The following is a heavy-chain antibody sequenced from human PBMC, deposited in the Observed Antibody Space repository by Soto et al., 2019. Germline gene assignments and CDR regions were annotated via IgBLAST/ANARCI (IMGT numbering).Heavy chain of an antibody. V-gene: IGHV3-15*01. J-gene: IGHJ4*02. CDR1: GLTFINAW. Sequence: EVQLVESGGGLVKPGGSLRLSCAASGLTFINAWMTWVRQAPGKGLEWVGRIKSETDGGTTDYSTPVKGRFTISRDNSKNTLYLQMNSLRAEDTAVYYCARDRWGRMVRGVIIPGYLDYWGQGTLVTVSS. D-gene: IGHD3-10*01. CDR3: ARDRWGRMVRGVIIPGYLDY. CDR2: IKSETDGGTT.